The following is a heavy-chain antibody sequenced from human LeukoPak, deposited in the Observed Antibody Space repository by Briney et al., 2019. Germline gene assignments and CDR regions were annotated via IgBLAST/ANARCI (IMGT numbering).Heavy chain of an antibody. V-gene: IGHV4-34*01. CDR1: GGSFSGYY. D-gene: IGHD3-10*01. CDR2: INHSGST. J-gene: IGHJ4*02. Sequence: SETLSLTCAVYGGSFSGYYWSWIRQPPGKGLGWIGEINHSGSTNYNPSLKSRVTISVDTSKNQFSLKLSSVTAADTAVYYCARGVGSGSPKGDYFDYWGQGTLVTVSP. CDR3: ARGVGSGSPKGDYFDY.